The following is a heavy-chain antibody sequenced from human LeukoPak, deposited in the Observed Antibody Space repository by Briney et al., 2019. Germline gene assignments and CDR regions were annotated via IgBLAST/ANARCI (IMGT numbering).Heavy chain of an antibody. D-gene: IGHD2-15*01. Sequence: GGSLRLSCAASGFTFNTYAMSWVRQAPGKGLEWVSAMSGSGGRTYYADSVKGRFTISRDNSKNTLYLQMNSLRAEDTAVYYCAKWGCSGGSCYPFDYWGQGTLVTVSS. CDR3: AKWGCSGGSCYPFDY. CDR2: MSGSGGRT. CDR1: GFTFNTYA. J-gene: IGHJ4*02. V-gene: IGHV3-23*01.